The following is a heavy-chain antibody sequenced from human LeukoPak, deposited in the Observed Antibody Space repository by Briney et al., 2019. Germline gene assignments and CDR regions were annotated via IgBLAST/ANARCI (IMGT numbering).Heavy chain of an antibody. D-gene: IGHD2-15*01. Sequence: GGSLRLSCAASGFTFNTYAMSWVRQAPGKGLEWVSAMSGSGGRTYYADSVKGRFTISRDNSKNTLYLQMNSLRAEDTAVYYCAKWGCSGGSCYPFDYWGQGTLVTVSS. CDR3: AKWGCSGGSCYPFDY. CDR2: MSGSGGRT. CDR1: GFTFNTYA. J-gene: IGHJ4*02. V-gene: IGHV3-23*01.